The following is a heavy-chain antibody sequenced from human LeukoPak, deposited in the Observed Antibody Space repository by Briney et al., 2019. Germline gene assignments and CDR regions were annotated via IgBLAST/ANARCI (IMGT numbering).Heavy chain of an antibody. D-gene: IGHD4-17*01. CDR1: GFTFDDYG. CDR2: ISWNGGST. J-gene: IGHJ4*02. Sequence: GGSLRLSCAASGFTFDDYGMSWVRQAPGKGLEWVSGISWNGGSTGYADSVKGRFTISRDNAKNSLYLQMNSLRAEDTALYYCARTTSSYSTVTDYFDYWGQGTLVTVSS. CDR3: ARTTSSYSTVTDYFDY. V-gene: IGHV3-20*04.